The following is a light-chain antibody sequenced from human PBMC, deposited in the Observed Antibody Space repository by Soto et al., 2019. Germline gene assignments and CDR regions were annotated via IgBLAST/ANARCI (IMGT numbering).Light chain of an antibody. CDR1: QSVSSN. CDR3: QHYNNWPPWT. J-gene: IGKJ1*01. V-gene: IGKV3-15*01. Sequence: EIVMTQSPATLSVSPGERATLSCRASQSVSSNLAWYQQKPGQAPRLLIYGASTRATGIPARFSGSRSGTEFTLTISSLKSEDFALYYCQHYNNWPPWTFGQGTKVEIK. CDR2: GAS.